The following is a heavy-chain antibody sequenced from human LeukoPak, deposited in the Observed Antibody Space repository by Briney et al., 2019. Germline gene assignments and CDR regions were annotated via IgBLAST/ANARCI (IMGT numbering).Heavy chain of an antibody. V-gene: IGHV3-15*01. CDR2: IKSKTDGGTT. CDR3: TTAIFGVVNYYYYYMDV. Sequence: KAGGSLRLSCAASGFTFSNAWMSWVRQAPGKGLEWVGRIKSKTDGGTTDYAAPVKGRFTISRDDSKNTLYLQMNSLKTEDTAVYYCTTAIFGVVNYYYYYMDVWGKGTTVTVSS. J-gene: IGHJ6*03. CDR1: GFTFSNAW. D-gene: IGHD3-3*01.